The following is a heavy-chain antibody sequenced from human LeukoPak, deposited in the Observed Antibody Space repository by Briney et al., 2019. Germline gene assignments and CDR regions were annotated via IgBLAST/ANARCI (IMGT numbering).Heavy chain of an antibody. J-gene: IGHJ3*02. Sequence: ASVKVSCKASGYTFTSYAMHWVRQAPGQRLEWMGWINAGNGNTKYSQEFQGRVTITRDTSASTAYMELSSLRSEDMAVYYCARANDFLTGYFAVAAFDIWGQGTMVTVSS. CDR1: GYTFTSYA. CDR2: INAGNGNT. V-gene: IGHV1-3*03. D-gene: IGHD3-9*01. CDR3: ARANDFLTGYFAVAAFDI.